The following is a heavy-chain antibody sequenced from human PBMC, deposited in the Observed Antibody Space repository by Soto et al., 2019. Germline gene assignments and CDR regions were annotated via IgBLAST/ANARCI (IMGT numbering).Heavy chain of an antibody. J-gene: IGHJ4*02. CDR2: IYYSGST. V-gene: IGHV4-30-4*01. D-gene: IGHD5-18*01. Sequence: SETLSLTCTVSGGSISSGDYYWSWIRQPPGKGLEWIGYIYYSGSTYYNPSLKSRVTISVDTSKNQFSLKLSSVTAADTAVYYCARAFGDSYGYATFDYWGQGTLVTVSS. CDR3: ARAFGDSYGYATFDY. CDR1: GGSISSGDYY.